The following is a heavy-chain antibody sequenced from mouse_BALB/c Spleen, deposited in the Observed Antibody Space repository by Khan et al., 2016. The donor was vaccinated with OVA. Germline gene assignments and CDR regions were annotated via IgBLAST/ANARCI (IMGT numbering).Heavy chain of an antibody. V-gene: IGHV3-2*02. CDR1: GYSITSGYA. J-gene: IGHJ2*01. CDR2: ISYSGVT. D-gene: IGHD2-4*01. Sequence: EVKLEVSGPGLVKPSQSLSLTCTVTGYSITSGYAWNWIRQFPGNKLEWMGYISYSGVTSYTPSLKSRISITRDTSKNQFFLQLNSVTTEDTATYYCARGNYDGYYFDYWGQGTTLTVSS. CDR3: ARGNYDGYYFDY.